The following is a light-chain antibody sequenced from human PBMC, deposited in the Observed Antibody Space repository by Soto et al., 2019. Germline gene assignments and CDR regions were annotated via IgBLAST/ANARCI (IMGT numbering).Light chain of an antibody. CDR3: MQALQTRT. CDR2: LGS. CDR1: HSLLHSNGYNY. Sequence: IVMTQSPLSLPVTPGEPASITCRSSHSLLHSNGYNYLDWYLQKPGQSPQLLIYLGSNRASGVPDRFSGSGSGTDFTLKISRVEAEDVGVYYCMQALQTRTFGQGTKWIS. J-gene: IGKJ1*01. V-gene: IGKV2-28*01.